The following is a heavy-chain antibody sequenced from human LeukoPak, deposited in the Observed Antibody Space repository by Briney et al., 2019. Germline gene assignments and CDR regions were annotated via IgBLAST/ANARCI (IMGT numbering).Heavy chain of an antibody. CDR1: GGSISSYY. D-gene: IGHD3-22*01. V-gene: IGHV4-59*08. CDR3: ARGDSSGYYPFDY. J-gene: IGHJ4*02. Sequence: SETLSLTCTVFGGSISSYYWSWIRQPPGKGLEWIGYIYYSGSTNYNPSLKSRVTISVDTSKNQFSLKLSSVTAADTAVYYCARGDSSGYYPFDYWGQGTLVTVSS. CDR2: IYYSGST.